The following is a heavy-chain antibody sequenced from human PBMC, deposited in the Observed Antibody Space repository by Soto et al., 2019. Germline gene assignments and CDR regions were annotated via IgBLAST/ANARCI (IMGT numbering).Heavy chain of an antibody. J-gene: IGHJ6*03. CDR2: IRSKAYGGTT. V-gene: IGHV3-49*03. D-gene: IGHD2-15*01. CDR3: TRENVVVTAASEGLSYYCHYKDV. Sequence: GGSLRLSCTASGFTFGDYAMSWFRQAPGKGLEWVGFIRSKAYGGTTEYAASVKGRFTISRDDSKSIAYLQMNSLKTEDTAVYYCTRENVVVTAASEGLSYYCHYKDVWGRGTTDIVSS. CDR1: GFTFGDYA.